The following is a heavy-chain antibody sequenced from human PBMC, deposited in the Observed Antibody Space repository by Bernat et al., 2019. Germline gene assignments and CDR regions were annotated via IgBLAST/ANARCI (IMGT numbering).Heavy chain of an antibody. Sequence: EVQLVESGGGLVQPGGSLRLSCAASGFTFSTYWMHWVRRAPGKGLVWVSRINSDRSITNYADSVKGRFTISRDNAKNTLYLQLNSLRAEDTAMYYCARGVTVAGTTPLGSWGQGTLVTVSS. J-gene: IGHJ5*02. V-gene: IGHV3-74*01. CDR2: INSDRSIT. CDR3: ARGVTVAGTTPLGS. D-gene: IGHD6-19*01. CDR1: GFTFSTYW.